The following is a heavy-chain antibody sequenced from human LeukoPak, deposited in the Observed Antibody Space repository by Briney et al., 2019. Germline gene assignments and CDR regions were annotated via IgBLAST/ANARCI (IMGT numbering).Heavy chain of an antibody. J-gene: IGHJ3*02. CDR2: IRAYNGNT. CDR3: ARDIYYDSSGYGDDAFDI. CDR1: GDTFTSDG. Sequence: ASVKVSCTASGDTFTSDGISWGRQAPGQGLEWMGWIRAYNGNTNYAQKLQGRVTMTTDTSTSTAYMELRSLRSDDTAVYYCARDIYYDSSGYGDDAFDIWGQGTMVTVSS. V-gene: IGHV1-18*01. D-gene: IGHD3-22*01.